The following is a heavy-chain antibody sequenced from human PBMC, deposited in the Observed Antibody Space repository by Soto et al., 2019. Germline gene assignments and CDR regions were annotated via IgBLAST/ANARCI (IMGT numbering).Heavy chain of an antibody. J-gene: IGHJ3*02. Sequence: VESGGGLVQPGGSLRLSCVASGFTFSNYAMNWVRQAPGRGLEWVSSIIGSGGRTNYADSVKGRFTISRDNSKSTVFLQMNSLRAEDTAVYYCAKDKSGYDLWAFDMWGQGTMVTVSS. CDR2: IIGSGGRT. CDR3: AKDKSGYDLWAFDM. CDR1: GFTFSNYA. V-gene: IGHV3-23*04. D-gene: IGHD5-12*01.